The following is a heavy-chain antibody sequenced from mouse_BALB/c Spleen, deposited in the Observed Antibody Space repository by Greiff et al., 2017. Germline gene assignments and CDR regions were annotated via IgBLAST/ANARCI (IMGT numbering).Heavy chain of an antibody. CDR3: AKEGDYGKAMDY. D-gene: IGHD2-4*01. J-gene: IGHJ4*01. CDR2: IWGGGST. CDR1: GFSLTDYG. V-gene: IGHV2-6-5*01. Sequence: VQLQQSGPGLVAPSQSLSITCTVSGFSLTDYGVSWIRQPPGKGLEWLGVIWGGGSTYYNSALKSRLSISKDNSKSQVFLKMNSLQTDDTAMDYCAKEGDYGKAMDYWGQGTSGTVSS.